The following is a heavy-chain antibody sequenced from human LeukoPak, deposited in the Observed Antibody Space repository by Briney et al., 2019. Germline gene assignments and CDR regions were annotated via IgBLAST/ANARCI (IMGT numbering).Heavy chain of an antibody. V-gene: IGHV3-53*01. Sequence: PGGSLRLSCVGSGFTSIAYALTWARQAPGKGLEWVSVIYSGGSTYYADSVKGRFTISRDNSKNTLYLQMNSLRAEDTAVYYCARASSGYYVDYWGQGTLVTVSS. CDR2: IYSGGST. CDR1: GFTSIAYA. J-gene: IGHJ4*02. CDR3: ARASSGYYVDY. D-gene: IGHD3-22*01.